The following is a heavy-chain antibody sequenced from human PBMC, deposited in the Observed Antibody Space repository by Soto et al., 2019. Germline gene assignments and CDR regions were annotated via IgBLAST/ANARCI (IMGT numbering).Heavy chain of an antibody. J-gene: IGHJ5*02. Sequence: SVKVSCKASGGTFSSYAISWVRQAPGQGLEWMGGIIPIFGTANYAQKFPGRVTITADESTSTAYMELSSLRSEDTAVYYCARDKSYYDSSGYQTSNWFDPWGQGTLVTVSS. V-gene: IGHV1-69*13. CDR3: ARDKSYYDSSGYQTSNWFDP. D-gene: IGHD3-22*01. CDR2: IIPIFGTA. CDR1: GGTFSSYA.